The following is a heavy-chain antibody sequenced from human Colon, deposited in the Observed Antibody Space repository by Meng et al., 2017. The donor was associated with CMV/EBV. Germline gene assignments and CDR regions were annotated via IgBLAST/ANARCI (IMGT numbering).Heavy chain of an antibody. Sequence: GESLKISCAASGINIGRDYMNWVRQAPGKGLEWVAVVYSGGSTYVADSVKGRFTVSRDNAKNSLYLHMNSLRADDTAVYYCAREQGSWNVIYWGQGTRVTVSS. J-gene: IGHJ4*02. V-gene: IGHV3-53*01. D-gene: IGHD1-1*01. CDR3: AREQGSWNVIY. CDR2: VYSGGST. CDR1: GINIGRDY.